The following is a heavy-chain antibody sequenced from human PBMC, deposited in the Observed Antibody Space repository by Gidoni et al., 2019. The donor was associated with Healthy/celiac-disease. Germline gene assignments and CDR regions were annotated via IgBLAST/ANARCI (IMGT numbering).Heavy chain of an antibody. CDR1: GFSSRRYS. V-gene: IGHV3-48*01. Sequence: EAQLVASGGGSVQSGGSLRLSSAPSGFSSRRYSMNCFRQALGKGLEWGSYMSGSISTIYYADSMKGRFTISRDNAKNSLYLQMNSLRAEDTAVYYWARGKMNLNYVDWYFDLWGRGTLVTVSS. CDR2: MSGSISTI. J-gene: IGHJ2*01. D-gene: IGHD4-4*01. CDR3: ARGKMNLNYVDWYFDL.